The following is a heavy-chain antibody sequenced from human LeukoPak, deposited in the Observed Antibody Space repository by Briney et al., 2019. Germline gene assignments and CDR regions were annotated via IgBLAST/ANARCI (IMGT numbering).Heavy chain of an antibody. CDR1: GGSISSYY. CDR3: ARHPSRGDNGYAFDF. J-gene: IGHJ3*01. CDR2: IYTSGST. Sequence: SETLSLTCTVSGGSISSYYWSWIRQPAGKGLEWIGRIYTSGSTNYNPSLKSRVTMSVDTSKNQFSLKLNSVTAADTAVYFCARHPSRGDNGYAFDFWGHGTVVTVSS. D-gene: IGHD4-17*01. V-gene: IGHV4-4*07.